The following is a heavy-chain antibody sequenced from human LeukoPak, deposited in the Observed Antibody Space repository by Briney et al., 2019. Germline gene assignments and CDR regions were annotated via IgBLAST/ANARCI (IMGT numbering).Heavy chain of an antibody. D-gene: IGHD6-6*01. CDR3: AREPLSSSSDFDY. CDR2: INPNSGGT. Sequence: ASVKVSCKASGYTFSVYFINWVRQAPGQGLEWMGWINPNSGGTNYAQKFQGRVTMTRDTSISTAYMELSRLRSDDTAVYYCAREPLSSSSDFDYWGQGTLVTVSS. CDR1: GYTFSVYF. J-gene: IGHJ4*02. V-gene: IGHV1-2*02.